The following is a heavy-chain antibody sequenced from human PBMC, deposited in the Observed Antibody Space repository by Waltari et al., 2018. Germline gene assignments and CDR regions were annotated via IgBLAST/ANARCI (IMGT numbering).Heavy chain of an antibody. V-gene: IGHV4-39*01. Sequence: LQLQESGPGLVKPSETLSLTCSVSGGSIISNRHSWGWIRQPPGQGLEWIGTISYSGVTYSSPSLKSRVTLSRDTSRNQLSLELGSVTAADTALYYCATYIGASVGTAAFDVWGQGTMVSVSS. J-gene: IGHJ3*01. CDR2: ISYSGVT. D-gene: IGHD5-12*01. CDR3: ATYIGASVGTAAFDV. CDR1: GGSIISNRHS.